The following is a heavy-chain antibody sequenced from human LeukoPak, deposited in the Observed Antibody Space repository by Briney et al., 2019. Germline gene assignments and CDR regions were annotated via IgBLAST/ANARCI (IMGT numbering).Heavy chain of an antibody. D-gene: IGHD2-2*01. CDR3: ARASVGYHLLSGLDY. CDR1: GYTFTSYG. J-gene: IGHJ4*02. V-gene: IGHV1-18*01. Sequence: ASVKVSCKASGYTFTSYGMSWVGQAPGQGLEGMGWISAYNGKTNYAQKLQGRVTMTTDTYKSTAYIALRSLISDDTAVYYCARASVGYHLLSGLDYWGQGTLVTVSS. CDR2: ISAYNGKT.